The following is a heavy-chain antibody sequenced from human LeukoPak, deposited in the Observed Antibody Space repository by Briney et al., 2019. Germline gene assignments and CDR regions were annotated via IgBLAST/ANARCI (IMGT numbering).Heavy chain of an antibody. Sequence: PGGSLRLSCAASGFPFNRYELNWVRQAPGKGLEWVSYISSSGSTKYYAASVKRRFTISRDNAKNSLYLQMNSLRADDTAVYYCAGTGLRATSTDYWGQGTLVTVSS. D-gene: IGHD2-15*01. CDR2: ISSSGSTK. CDR3: AGTGLRATSTDY. V-gene: IGHV3-48*03. CDR1: GFPFNRYE. J-gene: IGHJ4*02.